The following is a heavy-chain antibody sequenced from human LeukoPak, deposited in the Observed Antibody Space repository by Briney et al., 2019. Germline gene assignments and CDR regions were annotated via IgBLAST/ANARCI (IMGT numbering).Heavy chain of an antibody. CDR2: IKQEGSEK. CDR1: GFTFSSSW. CDR3: ARSRRWFPFDY. J-gene: IGHJ4*02. Sequence: GGSLRLSCAASGFTFSSSWISWARQAPGKGLEWVANIKQEGSEKYYVESVKGRFTISRDNAKISLYLQMNSLRAEDTAVYYCARSRRWFPFDYWGQGTLVTVSS. D-gene: IGHD2-15*01. V-gene: IGHV3-7*01.